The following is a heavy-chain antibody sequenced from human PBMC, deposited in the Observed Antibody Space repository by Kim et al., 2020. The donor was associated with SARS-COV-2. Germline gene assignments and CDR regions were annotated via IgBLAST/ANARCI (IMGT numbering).Heavy chain of an antibody. Sequence: GGSLRLSCAASGFTFSSFGMYWVRQAPGKGLESVAVIWFDGINKNYADSVKGRFTISRDNSMNILYLQMNSLRPEDTAIYYCARDGPDGKPVDYWGQGTLVTVSS. CDR3: ARDGPDGKPVDY. V-gene: IGHV3-33*07. D-gene: IGHD2-2*01. J-gene: IGHJ4*02. CDR2: IWFDGINK. CDR1: GFTFSSFG.